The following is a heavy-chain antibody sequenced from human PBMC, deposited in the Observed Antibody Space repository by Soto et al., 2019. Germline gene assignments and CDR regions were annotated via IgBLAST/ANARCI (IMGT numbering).Heavy chain of an antibody. CDR3: AGGVKVRYDTQSRKNFDP. J-gene: IGHJ5*02. D-gene: IGHD3-9*01. Sequence: GGSLRLSCAASGFTFSSYAMHWVRQAPGKGLEWVAVISYDGSNKYYADSVKGRFTISRDNSKNTLYLQMNSLRAEDTAVYYCAGGVKVRYDTQSRKNFDPWGQGTLVTVSS. CDR1: GFTFSSYA. V-gene: IGHV3-30-3*01. CDR2: ISYDGSNK.